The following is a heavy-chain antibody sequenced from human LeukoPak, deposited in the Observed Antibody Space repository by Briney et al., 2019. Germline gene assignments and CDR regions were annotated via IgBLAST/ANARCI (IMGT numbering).Heavy chain of an antibody. V-gene: IGHV4-61*02. CDR2: IYTGGST. D-gene: IGHD3-9*01. CDR3: AREGDILT. Sequence: PSQTLSLTCTVSGGSISSGRYYWSWIQQPAGKGLEWIGRIYTGGSTNYNPSLKSRVTLSVHTSKNQFSLKLSSVTAADTAVYYCAREGDILTWGQGTLVTVSS. J-gene: IGHJ5*02. CDR1: GGSISSGRYY.